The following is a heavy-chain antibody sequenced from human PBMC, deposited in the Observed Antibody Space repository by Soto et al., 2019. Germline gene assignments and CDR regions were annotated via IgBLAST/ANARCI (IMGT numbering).Heavy chain of an antibody. V-gene: IGHV4-31*03. Sequence: QVQLQESGPGLVRPSQTLSLSCTVSGGSISNSANHWSWIRQHPGEGLEWIGYIYYSGGTYYSPSPNGRVTMSIDASKNQFSLKLSSVPAADTAVYYCAKGVRGVPNWFDPWGQGTLVTVSS. D-gene: IGHD3-10*01. CDR2: IYYSGGT. J-gene: IGHJ5*02. CDR3: AKGVRGVPNWFDP. CDR1: GGSISNSANH.